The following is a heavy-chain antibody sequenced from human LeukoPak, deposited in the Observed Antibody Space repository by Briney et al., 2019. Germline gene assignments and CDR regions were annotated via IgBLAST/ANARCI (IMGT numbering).Heavy chain of an antibody. Sequence: SQTLSLTCAISGDSLSNNNVAWNWIRQSPSRGLEWLGRTYYRSKWNTGYAVSVKSRITINSDTSKNQFSPQLNSVTPEDTAVYYCARGCYSSFDYWDQGTLVTVSS. CDR1: GDSLSNNNVA. J-gene: IGHJ4*02. CDR3: ARGCYSSFDY. CDR2: TYYRSKWNT. D-gene: IGHD5-18*01. V-gene: IGHV6-1*01.